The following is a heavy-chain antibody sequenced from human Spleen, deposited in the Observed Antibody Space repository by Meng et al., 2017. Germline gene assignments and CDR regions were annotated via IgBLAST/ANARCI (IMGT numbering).Heavy chain of an antibody. V-gene: IGHV4-34*01. J-gene: IGHJ5*02. CDR1: GGAFIDHY. CDR3: ARGAIATIRSLDP. Sequence: QVQLQQWGAGRLTPSETLSLPCAVYGGAFIDHYWTWIRQSPGKGLEWIGEIEYSGSTNYNPSLQSRVTVSVDTIKKQFSLKLTSLTAADTAVYYCARGAIATIRSLDPWGQGTLVTVSS. D-gene: IGHD2-2*02. CDR2: IEYSGST.